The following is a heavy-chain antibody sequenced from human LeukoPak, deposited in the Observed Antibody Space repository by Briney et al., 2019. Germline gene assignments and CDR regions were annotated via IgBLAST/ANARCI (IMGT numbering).Heavy chain of an antibody. D-gene: IGHD6-19*01. Sequence: ASVKVSCKASGYTFTGHGISWVRKAPGQGLEWMGWISAYNGDTKYAQKTQGRVTMTTDASTSTPYMELRSLRSDDTAMYYCARDPSNTSGFYAYLDSWGQGTLVTVSS. CDR2: ISAYNGDT. J-gene: IGHJ4*02. CDR1: GYTFTGHG. V-gene: IGHV1-18*01. CDR3: ARDPSNTSGFYAYLDS.